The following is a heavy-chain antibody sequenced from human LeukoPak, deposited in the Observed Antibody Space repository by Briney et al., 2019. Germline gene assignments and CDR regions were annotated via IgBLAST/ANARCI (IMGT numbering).Heavy chain of an antibody. CDR1: GFTFSSYA. CDR2: ISGSGGST. Sequence: PGGSLRLSCAASGFTFSSYAMSWVRQAPGKGLEWVSAISGSGGSTYYADSVKGRFTISRDNSKNTLYLQMNSLGAEDTAVYYCAKFALRSPYCSGGSCYYGYWGQGTLVTVSS. D-gene: IGHD2-15*01. CDR3: AKFALRSPYCSGGSCYYGY. V-gene: IGHV3-23*01. J-gene: IGHJ4*02.